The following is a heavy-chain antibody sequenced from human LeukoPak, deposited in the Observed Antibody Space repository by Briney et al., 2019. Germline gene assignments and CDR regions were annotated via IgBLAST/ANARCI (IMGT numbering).Heavy chain of an antibody. D-gene: IGHD6-13*01. CDR2: IWYDGSNK. V-gene: IGHV3-33*01. CDR1: GFTFSSYG. J-gene: IGHJ4*02. Sequence: GGSLRLSCAASGFTFSSYGMHWVRQAPGKGLEWVAVIWYDGSNKYYADSVKGRFTISRDNSKNTLYLQMNSLRAEDTAVYYCARPRGKRSGSSWYDGAFDYWGQGTLVTVSS. CDR3: ARPRGKRSGSSWYDGAFDY.